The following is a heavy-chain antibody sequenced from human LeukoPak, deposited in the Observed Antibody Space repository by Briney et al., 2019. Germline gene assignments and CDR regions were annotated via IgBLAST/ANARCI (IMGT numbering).Heavy chain of an antibody. CDR3: ARGHSYYYGMDV. J-gene: IGHJ6*02. CDR1: GDSISSSRYY. CDR2: VYYSGST. Sequence: PSETLSLTCTVSGDSISSSRYYWGWIRQPPGKGLEWIGSVYYSGSTYYNPSLKSRVTIFVDTSKKQLSLKLSSVTAADTAVYYCARGHSYYYGMDVWGQGTTVTVSS. V-gene: IGHV4-39*01.